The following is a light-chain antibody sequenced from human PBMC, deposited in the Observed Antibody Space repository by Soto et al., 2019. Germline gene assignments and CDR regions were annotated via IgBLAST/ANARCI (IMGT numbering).Light chain of an antibody. Sequence: EIVLTQSPATLFLSPGERATLSCRVSQSLRKSLVWYQQKPGQAPRLLIDGAFNRATGIPARFSGSGSGTEFTLTISSLEPEDFAVDFCQQRSSWPLTFGGGTKVDIK. CDR2: GAF. J-gene: IGKJ4*02. V-gene: IGKV3-11*01. CDR3: QQRSSWPLT. CDR1: QSLRKS.